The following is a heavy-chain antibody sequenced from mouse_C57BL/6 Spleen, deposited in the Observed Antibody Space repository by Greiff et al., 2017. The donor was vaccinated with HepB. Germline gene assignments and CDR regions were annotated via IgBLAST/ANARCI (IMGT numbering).Heavy chain of an antibody. J-gene: IGHJ3*01. Sequence: EVMLVESGEGLVKPGGSLKLSCAASGFTFSSYAMSWVRQTPEKRLEWVAYISSGGDYIYYADTVKGRFTISRDNARNTLYLQMSSLKSEDTAMYYCTRDGDYDYDGGAFAYWGQGTLVTVSA. CDR2: ISSGGDYI. CDR3: TRDGDYDYDGGAFAY. D-gene: IGHD2-4*01. CDR1: GFTFSSYA. V-gene: IGHV5-9-1*02.